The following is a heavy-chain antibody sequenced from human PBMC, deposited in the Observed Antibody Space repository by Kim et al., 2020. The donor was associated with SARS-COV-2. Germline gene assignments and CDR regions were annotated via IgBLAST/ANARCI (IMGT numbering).Heavy chain of an antibody. J-gene: IGHJ4*02. CDR3: ARYDF. D-gene: IGHD3-3*01. CDR2: IDPSGSA. Sequence: IDPSGSANYHPSRRSRVTISADTSNNQFSLKMNAVTAADTAIYYCARYDFWSRGTLVTVSS. V-gene: IGHV4-34*01.